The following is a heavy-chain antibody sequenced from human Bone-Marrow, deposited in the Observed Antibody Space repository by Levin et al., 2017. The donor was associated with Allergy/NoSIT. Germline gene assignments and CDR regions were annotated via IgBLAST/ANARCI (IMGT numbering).Heavy chain of an antibody. CDR2: IKQDGSEK. D-gene: IGHD5-24*01. Sequence: GGSLRLSCAASGFTFSSYWMSWVRQAPGKGLEWVANIKQDGSEKYYVDSVKGRFTISRDNAKNSLYLQMNSLRAEDTAVYYCARGWPHEYYYYGMDVWGQGTTVTVSS. CDR3: ARGWPHEYYYYGMDV. V-gene: IGHV3-7*01. CDR1: GFTFSSYW. J-gene: IGHJ6*02.